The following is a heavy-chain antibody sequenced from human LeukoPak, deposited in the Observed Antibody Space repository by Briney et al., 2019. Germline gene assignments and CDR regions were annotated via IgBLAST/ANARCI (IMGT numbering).Heavy chain of an antibody. Sequence: PGRCLRPSCAASGFTFSSFAMSWVRHAPEDGLEWVSAISGSGGSTYHADSVKGRFTISRDNSKNTLYLQMNSLRAEDTAVYYCAKDTPDCGGDCSADYWGQGTLVTVSS. V-gene: IGHV3-23*01. CDR2: ISGSGGST. CDR3: AKDTPDCGGDCSADY. J-gene: IGHJ4*02. D-gene: IGHD2-21*02. CDR1: GFTFSSFA.